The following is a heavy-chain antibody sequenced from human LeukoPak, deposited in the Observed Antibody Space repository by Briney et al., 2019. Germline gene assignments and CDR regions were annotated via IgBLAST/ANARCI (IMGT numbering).Heavy chain of an antibody. CDR2: ITPYNGNT. CDR1: GYTFIGYS. D-gene: IGHD4-23*01. J-gene: IGHJ4*02. V-gene: IGHV1-18*01. Sequence: SVKVSCKASGYTFIGYSISWVRQAPGHGLEWMGWITPYNGNTNYVQNFQGRVTMTTDTSTSTDYMELRSLRSDDTAVYYCAREYGGNPGLFGYWGQGTLVTVSS. CDR3: AREYGGNPGLFGY.